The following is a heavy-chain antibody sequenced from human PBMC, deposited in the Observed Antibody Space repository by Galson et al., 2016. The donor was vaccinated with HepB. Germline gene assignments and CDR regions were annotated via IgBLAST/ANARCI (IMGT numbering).Heavy chain of an antibody. CDR3: VRQWGLIVATGPFDP. CDR1: GFSFTNYW. D-gene: IGHD6-13*01. Sequence: QSGAEVKKPGESLKISCQGFGFSFTNYWIGWVRQMPGKGLEWMGIIYPGDSDTRYSPSFEGQVTISADKSISTAYLQWSSLKAPGNAIYYCVRQWGLIVATGPFDPWGQGTLVTVS. J-gene: IGHJ5*02. CDR2: IYPGDSDT. V-gene: IGHV5-51*01.